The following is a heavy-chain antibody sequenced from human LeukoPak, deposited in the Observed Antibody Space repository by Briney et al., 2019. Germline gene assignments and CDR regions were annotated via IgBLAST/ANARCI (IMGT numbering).Heavy chain of an antibody. CDR1: GDSVSSNSAA. CDR3: ASMGEKSYSSDAFDI. CDR2: TYYRSKWYN. Sequence: SRTLSLTCAISGDSVSSNSAAWNWIRQSPSRGLEWLGRTYYRSKWYNDYAVSVKSRIAINPDTSKNQFSLKLSSVTAADTAVYYCASMGEKSYSSDAFDIWGQGTMVTVSS. D-gene: IGHD1-26*01. V-gene: IGHV6-1*01. J-gene: IGHJ3*02.